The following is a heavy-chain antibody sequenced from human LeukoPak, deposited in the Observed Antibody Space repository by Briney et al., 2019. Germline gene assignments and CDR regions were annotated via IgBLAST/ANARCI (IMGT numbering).Heavy chain of an antibody. CDR2: IYSGGST. V-gene: IGHV3-53*01. CDR1: GFTVSSNY. D-gene: IGHD3-10*01. CDR3: ARANYYGSGSYDS. Sequence: GGSLRLSCAASGFTVSSNYMSWVRQAPGKGLEWVSIIYSGGSTYYADSVKGRFTISRDNAKNSLYLQMNSLRAEDTAVYYCARANYYGSGSYDSWGQGTLVTVSS. J-gene: IGHJ5*02.